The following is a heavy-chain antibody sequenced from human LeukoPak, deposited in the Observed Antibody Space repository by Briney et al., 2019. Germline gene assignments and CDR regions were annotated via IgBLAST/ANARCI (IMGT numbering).Heavy chain of an antibody. CDR2: ISAYNGNT. CDR1: GYTFTDYG. CDR3: ARGPFYYDSGRLFPSQTPHSFDI. J-gene: IGHJ3*02. D-gene: IGHD3-10*01. Sequence: GASVKVSCKASGYTFTDYGISWVRQAPGQGLEWMGWISAYNGNTNYAQKVQGRVTMTTDTSTSTAYVVLRSLRSDDTAVYYCARGPFYYDSGRLFPSQTPHSFDIWGQGTMVTVSS. V-gene: IGHV1-18*01.